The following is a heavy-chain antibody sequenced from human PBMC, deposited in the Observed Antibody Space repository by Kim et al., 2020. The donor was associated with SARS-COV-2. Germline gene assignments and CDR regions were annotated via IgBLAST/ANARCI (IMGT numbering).Heavy chain of an antibody. CDR2: IYSGDSDT. Sequence: GESLKISCKGSGYSFTSYWIGWVRQMPGKGLEWMGIIYSGDSDTRYSPSFQGQVTISADKSISTAYLQWSSLKASDTSMYYCARRYAWNGDYYYYYMDVWGKGTTVTVSS. D-gene: IGHD1-1*01. J-gene: IGHJ6*03. CDR1: GYSFTSYW. V-gene: IGHV5-51*01. CDR3: ARRYAWNGDYYYYYMDV.